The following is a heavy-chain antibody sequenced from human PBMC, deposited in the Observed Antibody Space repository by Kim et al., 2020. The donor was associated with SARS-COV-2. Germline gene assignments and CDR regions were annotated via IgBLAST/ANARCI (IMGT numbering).Heavy chain of an antibody. CDR1: GGSFSGYY. V-gene: IGHV4-34*01. CDR3: ARGPGGLWFGGYYYYGMDV. Sequence: SETLSLTCAVYGGSFSGYYWSWIRQPPGKGLEWIGEINHSGSTNYNPSLKSRVTISVDTSKNQFSLKLSSVTAADTAVYYCARGPGGLWFGGYYYYGMDV. D-gene: IGHD3-10*01. CDR2: INHSGST. J-gene: IGHJ6*01.